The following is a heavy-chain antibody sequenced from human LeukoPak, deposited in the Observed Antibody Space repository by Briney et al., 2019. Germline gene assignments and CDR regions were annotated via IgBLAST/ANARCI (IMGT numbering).Heavy chain of an antibody. CDR1: GGSISGYY. D-gene: IGHD6-6*01. CDR2: INHSGST. V-gene: IGHV4-34*01. J-gene: IGHJ5*02. CDR3: ARPHYSSSNWFDP. Sequence: EPSETLSLTCTVSGGSISGYYWSWIRQPPGKGLEWIGEINHSGSTNYNPSLKSRVTISVDTSKNQFSLKLSSVTAADTAVYYCARPHYSSSNWFDPWGQGTLVTVSS.